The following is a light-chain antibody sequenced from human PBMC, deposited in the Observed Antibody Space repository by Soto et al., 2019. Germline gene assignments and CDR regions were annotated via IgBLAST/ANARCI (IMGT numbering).Light chain of an antibody. CDR2: KAS. V-gene: IGKV1-5*03. CDR3: QQYHSVPRT. Sequence: DIQMTQSTSTLSASVGDRVTISCRASQSISSGLAWYQQKPGKAPKLLIYKASTLETGVPSRFSGSGSGTEFDLTIISLQPDDFAAYYCQQYHSVPRTVGQGPKLGIK. J-gene: IGKJ2*02. CDR1: QSISSG.